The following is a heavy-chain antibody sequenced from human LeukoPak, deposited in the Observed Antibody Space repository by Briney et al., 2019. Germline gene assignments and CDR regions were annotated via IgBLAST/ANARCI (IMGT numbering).Heavy chain of an antibody. CDR1: GYTFTGYY. V-gene: IGHV1-2*06. D-gene: IGHD2-15*01. Sequence: GASVKVSCKASGYTFTGYYMYWVRQAPGQGLEWMGRINPNSGGTDYAQNFQGRVTMTRDTSISTAYMELSRLRSDDTAVYYCGRGYCSGGTCYLVENWFDPWGQGTLVTVSS. CDR2: INPNSGGT. CDR3: GRGYCSGGTCYLVENWFDP. J-gene: IGHJ5*02.